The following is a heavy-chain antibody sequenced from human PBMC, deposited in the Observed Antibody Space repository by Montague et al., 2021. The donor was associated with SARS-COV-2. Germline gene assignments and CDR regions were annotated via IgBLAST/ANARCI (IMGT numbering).Heavy chain of an antibody. CDR2: FDSEDGET. CDR3: ATLGLEVITYAFAI. CDR1: EYSLSEFS. J-gene: IGHJ3*02. D-gene: IGHD3-22*01. Sequence: SVKVSCKVSEYSLSEFSLQRHWVRQAPGKGLEWMGEFDSEDGETTYAQKFQGRVTMTEDRSTDTVYMELSSLRSDDTAVYYCATLGLEVITYAFAIWGQGTMVTVSS. V-gene: IGHV1-24*01.